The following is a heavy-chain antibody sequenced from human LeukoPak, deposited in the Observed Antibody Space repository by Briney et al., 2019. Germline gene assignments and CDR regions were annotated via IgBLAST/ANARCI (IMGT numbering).Heavy chain of an antibody. CDR3: VKVGVQYGSGWSDYYYGMDV. D-gene: IGHD6-19*01. CDR1: GFTFSSYA. Sequence: GGSLRLSCSASGFTFSSYAMHWVRQAPGKGLEYVSAISSNGGSTYYADPVKGRFTISRDNSKNTLYLQMSSLRAEDTAVYYCVKVGVQYGSGWSDYYYGMDVWGKGTTVTVSS. V-gene: IGHV3-64D*06. J-gene: IGHJ6*04. CDR2: ISSNGGST.